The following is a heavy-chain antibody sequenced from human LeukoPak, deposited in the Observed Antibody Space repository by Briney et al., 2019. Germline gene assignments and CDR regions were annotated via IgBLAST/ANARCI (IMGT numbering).Heavy chain of an antibody. D-gene: IGHD2-2*01. CDR3: ARAGSTSCLDY. J-gene: IGHJ4*02. Sequence: SETLSLTCTVSGYSVTSGYYWGWIRQPPGEGLEWIGSINHSGSTYYNPSLKSRVTISVDTSKNQFSLKLSSVTAADTAVYYCARAGSTSCLDYWGQGTLVTVSS. CDR2: INHSGST. CDR1: GYSVTSGYY. V-gene: IGHV4-38-2*02.